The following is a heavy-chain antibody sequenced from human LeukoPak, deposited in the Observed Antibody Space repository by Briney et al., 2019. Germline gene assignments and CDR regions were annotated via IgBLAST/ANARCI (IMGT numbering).Heavy chain of an antibody. V-gene: IGHV4-34*01. CDR2: INHSGST. CDR3: ARTKRMGRWELLPNYFDY. J-gene: IGHJ4*02. Sequence: PSETLSLTCAVYGGSFSGYYWSWIRQPPGKGLEWIGEINHSGSTNYNPSLKSRVTISVDTSKNQFSLKLSSVTAADTAVYYCARTKRMGRWELLPNYFDYWGQGTLVTVSS. CDR1: GGSFSGYY. D-gene: IGHD1-26*01.